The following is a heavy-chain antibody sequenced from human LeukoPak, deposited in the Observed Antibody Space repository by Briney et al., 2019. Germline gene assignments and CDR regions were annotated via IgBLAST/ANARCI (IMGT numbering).Heavy chain of an antibody. CDR3: ARDGYYYDSSGYYGFTTL. CDR2: INTNTGNP. CDR1: GYTFTSYG. V-gene: IGHV7-4-1*02. D-gene: IGHD3-22*01. Sequence: ASVKVSCKASGYTFTSYGISWVRQAPGQGLEWMGWINTNTGNPTYAQGFTGRFVFSLDTSVSTAYLQISSLKAEDTAVYYCARDGYYYDSSGYYGFTTLWGQGTLVTVSS. J-gene: IGHJ4*02.